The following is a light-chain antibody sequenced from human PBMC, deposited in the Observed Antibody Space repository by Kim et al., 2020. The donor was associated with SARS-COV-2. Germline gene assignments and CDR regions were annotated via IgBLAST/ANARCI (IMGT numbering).Light chain of an antibody. CDR3: LQHKTFPYT. J-gene: IGKJ2*01. V-gene: IGKV1-17*03. Sequence: SASLGDRVTITCLASQGISRFLAWFQQKAGKVPKRLIYDVSTLQSGVPSRFSGSGSGTEFTLTITSLQPEDFATYFCLQHKTFPYTFGQGTKLEI. CDR1: QGISRF. CDR2: DVS.